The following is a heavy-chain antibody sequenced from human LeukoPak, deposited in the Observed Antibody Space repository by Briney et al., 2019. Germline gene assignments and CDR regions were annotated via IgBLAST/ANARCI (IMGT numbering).Heavy chain of an antibody. CDR2: IRSKAYGGTT. CDR3: TRSWFGELALLPY. J-gene: IGHJ4*02. CDR1: GFTFGDYA. Sequence: GGSLRLSCTASGFTFGDYAMSWVRQAPGKGLEWVGFIRSKAYGGTTEHAASVKGRFTISRDDSKSIAYLQMNSLNTEDTAVYYCTRSWFGELALLPYWGQGTLVTVSS. V-gene: IGHV3-49*04. D-gene: IGHD3-10*01.